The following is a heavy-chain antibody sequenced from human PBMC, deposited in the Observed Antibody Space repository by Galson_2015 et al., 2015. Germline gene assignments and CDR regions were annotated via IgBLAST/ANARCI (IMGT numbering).Heavy chain of an antibody. Sequence: SVKVSCKASGYTFTSYGISWVRQAPGQGLEWMGWISAYNGNTNYAQKLQGRVTMTTDTSTSTAYMELRSLRSDDTAVYYCARAICTAMVPHNWFDPWGQGTLVTVSS. CDR3: ARAICTAMVPHNWFDP. D-gene: IGHD5-18*01. CDR2: ISAYNGNT. J-gene: IGHJ5*02. V-gene: IGHV1-18*04. CDR1: GYTFTSYG.